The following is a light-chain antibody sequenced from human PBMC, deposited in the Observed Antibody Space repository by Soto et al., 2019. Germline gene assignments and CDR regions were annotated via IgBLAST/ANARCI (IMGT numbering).Light chain of an antibody. CDR2: GAS. CDR3: QQYDSSPWT. Sequence: EIALTQSPGTLSLSPGERATLSCRASQSVSSSFLAWYQQKPGQAPRLLIYGASTRATGIPDRFSGSGSGTDFTLTISRLAPEDSAVYYWQQYDSSPWTCGQGTKVEIK. J-gene: IGKJ1*01. CDR1: QSVSSSF. V-gene: IGKV3-20*01.